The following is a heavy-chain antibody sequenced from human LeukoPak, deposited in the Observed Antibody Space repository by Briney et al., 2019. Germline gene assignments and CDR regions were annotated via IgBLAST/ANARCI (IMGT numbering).Heavy chain of an antibody. V-gene: IGHV4-34*01. CDR2: INHSGST. D-gene: IGHD2-2*01. J-gene: IGHJ4*02. CDR3: ARDNLYSYCSSTSCQYYFDY. CDR1: GGSFSGYY. Sequence: SETLTLTCAVYGGSFSGYYWSWIRQPPGKGLEWIGEINHSGSTNYNPSLKSRVTISVDTSKNQFSLKLSSVTAADTAVYYCARDNLYSYCSSTSCQYYFDYWGQGTLVTVSS.